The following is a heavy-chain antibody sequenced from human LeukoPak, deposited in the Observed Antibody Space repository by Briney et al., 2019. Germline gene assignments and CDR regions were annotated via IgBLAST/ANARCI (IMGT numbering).Heavy chain of an antibody. CDR3: AKVGWLRGARYYFDY. CDR1: GFTFSSYA. CDR2: ISGSGGST. D-gene: IGHD5-12*01. V-gene: IGHV3-23*01. Sequence: GGSLRLSCAASGFTFSSYAMSWVRQAPGKGLEWVSAISGSGGSTYYADSVKGRFTISRDNSKNTLFLQMNSLRAEDTAVYYCAKVGWLRGARYYFDYWGQGTLVTVSS. J-gene: IGHJ4*02.